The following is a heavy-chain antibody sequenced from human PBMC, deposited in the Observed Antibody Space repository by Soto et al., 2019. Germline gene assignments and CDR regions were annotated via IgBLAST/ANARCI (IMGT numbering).Heavy chain of an antibody. CDR1: GFTFTSSA. CDR2: IVVGSGNT. V-gene: IGHV1-58*02. D-gene: IGHD3-22*01. Sequence: SVKVSCKASGFTFTSSAMQWVRQARGQRLEWIGWIVVGSGNTNYAQKFQERVTITRDMSTSTAYMELSSLRSEDTAVYYCAAEKNYYDSSGYPDYWGQGTLVTVSS. J-gene: IGHJ4*02. CDR3: AAEKNYYDSSGYPDY.